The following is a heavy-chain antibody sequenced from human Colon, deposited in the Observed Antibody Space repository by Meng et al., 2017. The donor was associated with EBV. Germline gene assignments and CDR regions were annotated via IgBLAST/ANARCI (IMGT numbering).Heavy chain of an antibody. CDR2: IYYIGGT. CDR3: ARVSGRSFDP. Sequence: QLQLQESAPGLVKPSETLSLTCTVSGDSVATGRYYWSWIRQPPGKGLEWIAYIYYIGGTNYNPSLKSRLTISLDTSKNQFSLSLRSVTAADTAVYYCARVSGRSFDPWGQGTLVTVSS. V-gene: IGHV4-61*01. J-gene: IGHJ5*02. CDR1: GDSVATGRYY. D-gene: IGHD3-10*01.